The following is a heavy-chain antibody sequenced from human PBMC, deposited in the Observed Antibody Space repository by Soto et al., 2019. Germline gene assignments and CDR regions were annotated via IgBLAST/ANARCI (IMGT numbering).Heavy chain of an antibody. CDR2: ITPIFGTA. D-gene: IGHD1-7*01. Sequence: QVQLVQSGAEVKKPGSSVKVSCKASGGTFSIYAISWVRQAPGQGPEWMGGITPIFGTANYAQKFQGRVTITADESTNTAYMELSSLRSEDTAVYYCAREYNGNSIYYGRDVWGQGTTVTVSS. CDR1: GGTFSIYA. CDR3: AREYNGNSIYYGRDV. J-gene: IGHJ6*02. V-gene: IGHV1-69*01.